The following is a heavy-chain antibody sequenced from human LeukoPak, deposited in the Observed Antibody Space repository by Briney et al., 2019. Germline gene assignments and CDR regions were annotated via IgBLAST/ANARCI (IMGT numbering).Heavy chain of an antibody. CDR1: GYTLTELS. CDR2: FDPEDGET. J-gene: IGHJ4*02. CDR3: ARVHLWFGELLLDY. Sequence: ASVKVSCKVSGYTLTELSMHWVRQAPGKGLEWMGGFDPEDGETIYAQKFQGRATMTEDTSTDTAYMELSSLRSEDTAVYYCARVHLWFGELLLDYWGQGTLVTVSS. D-gene: IGHD3-10*01. V-gene: IGHV1-24*01.